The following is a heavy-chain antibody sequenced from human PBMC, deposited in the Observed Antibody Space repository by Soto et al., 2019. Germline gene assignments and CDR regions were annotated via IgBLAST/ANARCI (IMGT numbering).Heavy chain of an antibody. Sequence: GGSLRLSCAASGFTFSSYWMHWVRQAPGKGLVWVSRINSDGSSTSYADSVKGRFTISRDNAKNTLYLQMNSLRAEDTAVYYCARDDKKHDYGDYSALDVWGQGTTVTVSS. CDR1: GFTFSSYW. CDR2: INSDGSST. V-gene: IGHV3-74*01. J-gene: IGHJ6*02. D-gene: IGHD4-17*01. CDR3: ARDDKKHDYGDYSALDV.